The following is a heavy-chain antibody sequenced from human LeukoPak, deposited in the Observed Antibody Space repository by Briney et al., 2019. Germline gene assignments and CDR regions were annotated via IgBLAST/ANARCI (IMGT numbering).Heavy chain of an antibody. Sequence: ASVKVSCKASGYTFTSYGISWVRQAPGQGLEWMGWISGYNGNKNYAQKLQDRVTMTTDTSTSTAYMELRSLRSDDTAVYYCARDDYGGPLGAFDIWGQGTMVTVSS. CDR2: ISGYNGNK. D-gene: IGHD4-23*01. J-gene: IGHJ3*02. CDR3: ARDDYGGPLGAFDI. CDR1: GYTFTSYG. V-gene: IGHV1-18*01.